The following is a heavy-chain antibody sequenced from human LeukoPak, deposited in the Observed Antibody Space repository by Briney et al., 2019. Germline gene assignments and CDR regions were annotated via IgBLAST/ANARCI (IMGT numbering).Heavy chain of an antibody. D-gene: IGHD3-3*01. CDR2: ISAYSGNT. J-gene: IGHJ4*02. CDR3: ARDRRFDDFWSGFRDF. CDR1: GYTFTGYY. V-gene: IGHV1-18*04. Sequence: GASVKVSCKASGYTFTGYYMHWVRQAPGQGLEWMGWISAYSGNTYYAQRLQGRVTMTTDTSTSTAYLELRSLISDDTAVYYCARDRRFDDFWSGFRDFWGQGTLVTVSS.